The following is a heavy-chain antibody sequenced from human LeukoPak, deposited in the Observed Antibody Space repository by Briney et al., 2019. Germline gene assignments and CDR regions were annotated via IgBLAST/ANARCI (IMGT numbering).Heavy chain of an antibody. CDR3: ARGGYYGSGNDFRFDP. V-gene: IGHV4-59*01. CDR2: IHYTGST. J-gene: IGHJ5*02. D-gene: IGHD3-10*01. CDR1: GGSISSYY. Sequence: SETLSLTCTVSGGSISSYYWSWIRQSPGKGLECIGYIHYTGSTNYNPSLKSRVTISVETSKNQFSLKLKSVTAADTAVYYCARGGYYGSGNDFRFDPWGQGHPVIVSA.